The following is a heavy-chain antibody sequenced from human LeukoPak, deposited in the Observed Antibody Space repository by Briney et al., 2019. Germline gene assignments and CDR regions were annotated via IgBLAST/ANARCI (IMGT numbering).Heavy chain of an antibody. CDR1: GGSFSGYY. Sequence: PSETLSLTCAVYGGSFSGYYWSWIRQPPGKGLEWIGEISHSGSTNYNPSLKSRVTISVDTSKNQFSLKLSSVTAADTAVYYCAGHRRGIVLWFGNRNWFDPWGQGTLVTVSS. J-gene: IGHJ5*02. CDR3: AGHRRGIVLWFGNRNWFDP. D-gene: IGHD3-10*01. V-gene: IGHV4-34*01. CDR2: ISHSGST.